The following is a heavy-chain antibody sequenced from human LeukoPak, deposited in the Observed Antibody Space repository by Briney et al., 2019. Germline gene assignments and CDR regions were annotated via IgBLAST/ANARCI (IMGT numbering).Heavy chain of an antibody. CDR3: AKNSRRNYGSVIGPTKGYMDV. CDR1: GFTFSSYA. V-gene: IGHV3-23*01. J-gene: IGHJ6*03. D-gene: IGHD3-10*01. CDR2: FSGSGGST. Sequence: PGGSLRLSCAASGFTFSSYAMSWVRQAPGKGLECISGFSGSGGSTYYADSVKGRFTISRDNSKNTLYLQMNSLRAEDTAVYYCAKNSRRNYGSVIGPTKGYMDVWGKGTTVTVSS.